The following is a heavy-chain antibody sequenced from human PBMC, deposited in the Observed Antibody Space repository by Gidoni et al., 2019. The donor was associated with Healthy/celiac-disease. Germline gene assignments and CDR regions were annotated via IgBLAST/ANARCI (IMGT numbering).Heavy chain of an antibody. CDR1: GYSFTSYW. D-gene: IGHD2-15*01. CDR3: ARGYCSGGSCYSDYYYYYGMDV. J-gene: IGHJ6*02. Sequence: EVQLVQSGAEVQKPGESLKISCTGSGYSFTSYWIGWVRQMPGKGLEWMGIIYPGDSDTRYSPSFQGQVTISADKSISTAYLQWSSLKASDTAMYYCARGYCSGGSCYSDYYYYYGMDVWGQGTTVTVSS. V-gene: IGHV5-51*01. CDR2: IYPGDSDT.